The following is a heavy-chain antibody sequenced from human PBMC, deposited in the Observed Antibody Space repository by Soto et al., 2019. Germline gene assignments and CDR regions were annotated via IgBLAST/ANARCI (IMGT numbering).Heavy chain of an antibody. D-gene: IGHD3-22*01. CDR1: GFTFSSYA. CDR2: ISYDGSNK. J-gene: IGHJ5*02. V-gene: IGHV3-30-3*01. Sequence: GGSLRLSCAASGFTFSSYAMHWVRQAPGKGLEWVAVISYDGSNKYYADSVKGRFTISRDNSKNTPYLQMNSLRAEDTAVYYCARGFVHYDSSGYYSLGPWGQGTLVTVSS. CDR3: ARGFVHYDSSGYYSLGP.